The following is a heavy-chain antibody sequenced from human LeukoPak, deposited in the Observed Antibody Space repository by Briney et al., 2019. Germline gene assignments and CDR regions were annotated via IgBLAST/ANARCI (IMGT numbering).Heavy chain of an antibody. Sequence: GSSVKVSCKASGGTFSSYAISWVRQAPGQGLEWMGGIIPIFGTANYAQKFQGRVTITTDESTSTAYMELSSLRSGDTAVYYCARGGGPGYCSSTSCYTQFDPWGQGTLVTVSS. V-gene: IGHV1-69*05. D-gene: IGHD2-2*02. J-gene: IGHJ5*02. CDR3: ARGGGPGYCSSTSCYTQFDP. CDR1: GGTFSSYA. CDR2: IIPIFGTA.